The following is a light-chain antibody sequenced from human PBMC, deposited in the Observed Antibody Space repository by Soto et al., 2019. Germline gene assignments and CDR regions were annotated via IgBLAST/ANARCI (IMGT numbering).Light chain of an antibody. Sequence: SYELTQPPSVSGSPGQTASITCSGDKLGDKYACWYQQKPGQSPVLVIYQDSKRPSGIPERFSGSNSGNTATLTISGTQAMDEGDYYCQAWDSSTDWVFGGGTKLTVL. CDR3: QAWDSSTDWV. CDR2: QDS. V-gene: IGLV3-1*01. J-gene: IGLJ3*02. CDR1: KLGDKY.